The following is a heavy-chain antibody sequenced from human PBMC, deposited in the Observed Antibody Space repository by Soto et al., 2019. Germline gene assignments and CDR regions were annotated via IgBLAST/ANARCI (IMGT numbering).Heavy chain of an antibody. D-gene: IGHD3-3*01. CDR3: AKGSVFGVGYYYYMDV. V-gene: IGHV3-23*01. CDR2: ISGSGGST. J-gene: IGHJ6*03. Sequence: GGSLRLSCAASGFTFSSYALSWVRQAPGKGLEWVSAISGSGGSTYYADSVKGRFTISRDNSKNTLYLQMNSLRAEDTAVYYCAKGSVFGVGYYYYMDVWGKGTTVTVSS. CDR1: GFTFSSYA.